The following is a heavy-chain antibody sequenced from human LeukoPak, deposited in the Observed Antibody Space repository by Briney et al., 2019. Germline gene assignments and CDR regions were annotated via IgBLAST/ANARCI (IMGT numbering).Heavy chain of an antibody. CDR2: INWNGGST. CDR1: VFNFEDYR. V-gene: IGHV3-20*04. D-gene: IGHD3-22*01. Sequence: GGSLRLSCAGSVFNFEDYRMTWVRQAPGKGLQWVSGINWNGGSTGYADSVKGRFTISRDNAKNSLYLQMNSLRAEDTALYYCARSYDSSGYYFSPGGYWGQGTLVAVSS. CDR3: ARSYDSSGYYFSPGGY. J-gene: IGHJ4*02.